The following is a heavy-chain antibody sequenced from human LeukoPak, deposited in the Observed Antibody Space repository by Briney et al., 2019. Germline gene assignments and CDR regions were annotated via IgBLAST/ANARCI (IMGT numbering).Heavy chain of an antibody. CDR3: ARAMGGDYGMDV. Sequence: ASVKVSCKASGYTFTIHYISWVRQAPGQGLEWMGWISAYNGNTKYAQKFQGRVTMTTDTSTSTAYMELRGLRYDDTAVYYCARAMGGDYGMDVWGKGTTVTVSS. CDR1: GYTFTIHY. CDR2: ISAYNGNT. V-gene: IGHV1-18*04. D-gene: IGHD2-21*01. J-gene: IGHJ6*04.